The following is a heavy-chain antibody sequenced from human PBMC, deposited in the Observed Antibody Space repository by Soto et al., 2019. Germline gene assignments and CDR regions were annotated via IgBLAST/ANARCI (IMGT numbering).Heavy chain of an antibody. V-gene: IGHV4-4*02. CDR3: ARGLRYFDWLLPVFDY. CDR1: GGYLSSSNL. D-gene: IGHD3-9*01. J-gene: IGHJ4*02. CDR2: IYHSGST. Sequence: SETLSVTCAVAGGYLSSSNLWSWIRQTPGKGLEWIGEIYHSGSTNYNPSLKSRVTISVDKSKNQFSLKLSSVTAADTAVYYCARGLRYFDWLLPVFDYWGQGTLVTVSS.